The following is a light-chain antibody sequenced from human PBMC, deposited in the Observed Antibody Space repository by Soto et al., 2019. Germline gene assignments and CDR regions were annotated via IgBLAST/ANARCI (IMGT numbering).Light chain of an antibody. Sequence: QSVLTQPPSVSGALGQRVTISCTGITSNIGAGYDVHWYQLLPGRAPKLLIYGNTNRPSGVPDRFSGSKSATSASLAITALKAEDEAIYFCQSYANTLSGPIYVFGSGTKLPVL. CDR3: QSYANTLSGPIYV. J-gene: IGLJ1*01. V-gene: IGLV1-40*01. CDR2: GNT. CDR1: TSNIGAGYD.